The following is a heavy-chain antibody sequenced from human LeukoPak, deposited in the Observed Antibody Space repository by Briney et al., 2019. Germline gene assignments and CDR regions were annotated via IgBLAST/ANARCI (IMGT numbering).Heavy chain of an antibody. CDR3: AKARHGGARYGYFDL. V-gene: IGHV4-59*01. CDR2: IYYSGST. D-gene: IGHD2-21*01. CDR1: GGSISCYY. Sequence: SGTLSLTCSVSGGSISCYYWSWIRQPPGKGLEWIGYIYYSGSTNYNPFLKSRATIAVDTSKNQFTLKLSSVTAADTAVYYCAKARHGGARYGYFDLRGRGTLVTVSS. J-gene: IGHJ2*01.